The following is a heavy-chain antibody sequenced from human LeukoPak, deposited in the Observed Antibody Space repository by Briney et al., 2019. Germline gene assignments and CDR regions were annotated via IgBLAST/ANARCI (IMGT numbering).Heavy chain of an antibody. V-gene: IGHV1-18*01. CDR1: GYTFTSYG. Sequence: GASVKVSCKASGYTFTSYGISWVRQAPGQGLEWMGWISAYNGNTNYAQKLQGRVTMTTDTSTSTAYMELRSLRSDDTAVYYCARASAADLYNWFDPWGQGTLVTVSS. CDR3: ARASAADLYNWFDP. J-gene: IGHJ5*02. D-gene: IGHD6-13*01. CDR2: ISAYNGNT.